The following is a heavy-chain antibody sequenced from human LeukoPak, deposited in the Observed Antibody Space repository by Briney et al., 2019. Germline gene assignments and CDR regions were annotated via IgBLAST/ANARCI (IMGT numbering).Heavy chain of an antibody. CDR3: ARDNDFWSGYWD. V-gene: IGHV4-59*01. CDR2: IYYSGST. D-gene: IGHD3-3*01. Sequence: PSETLSLTCTVSGGSISSYYRSWIRQPPGKELEWIGYIYYSGSTNYNPSLKSRVTISVDTSRNQFSLKLSSVTAADTAVYYCARDNDFWSGYWDWGQGTLVTVSS. J-gene: IGHJ4*02. CDR1: GGSISSYY.